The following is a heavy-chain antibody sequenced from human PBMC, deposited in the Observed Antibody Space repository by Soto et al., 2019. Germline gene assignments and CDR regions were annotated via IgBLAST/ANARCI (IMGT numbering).Heavy chain of an antibody. CDR2: ISAYNGNT. CDR3: ARDRAAWNWCDP. J-gene: IGHJ5*02. Sequence: ASVNVSCKASGYTFTSYGISWVRQAPGQGLEWMGWISAYNGNTNYAQKLQGRVTMTTDTSTSTAYMELRSLRSDDTAVYYCARDRAAWNWCDPWGQGNLVTVSS. D-gene: IGHD6-13*01. V-gene: IGHV1-18*01. CDR1: GYTFTSYG.